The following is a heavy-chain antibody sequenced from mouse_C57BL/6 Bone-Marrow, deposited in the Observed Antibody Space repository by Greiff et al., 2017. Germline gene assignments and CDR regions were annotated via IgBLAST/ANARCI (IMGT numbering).Heavy chain of an antibody. CDR3: ALYDGYYAFDY. J-gene: IGHJ2*01. CDR2: IYPSDSET. CDR1: GYTFTSYW. D-gene: IGHD2-3*01. Sequence: QVQLQQPGAELVRPGSSVKLSCKASGYTFTSYWMDWVKQRPGQGLEWIGNIYPSDSETPYNQKFKDKATLTVDKSSSTAYMQLSSLTSEDSAVYYCALYDGYYAFDYWGQGTTLTVSS. V-gene: IGHV1-61*01.